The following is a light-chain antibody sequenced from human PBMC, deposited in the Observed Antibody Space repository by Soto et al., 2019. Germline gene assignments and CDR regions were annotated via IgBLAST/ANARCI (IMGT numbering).Light chain of an antibody. CDR1: SSSIGSNT. CDR2: SYN. J-gene: IGLJ2*01. CDR3: AAWDDSVNVQL. V-gene: IGLV1-44*01. Sequence: QSVLTQPPSASGTAGQRVTISCSGSSSSIGSNTVNWYQQLPGTAPKLLIYSYNQRPSGVPDRFSGSKSGTSASLAISGLQSEDEADYYCAAWDDSVNVQLFGGGTKLTVL.